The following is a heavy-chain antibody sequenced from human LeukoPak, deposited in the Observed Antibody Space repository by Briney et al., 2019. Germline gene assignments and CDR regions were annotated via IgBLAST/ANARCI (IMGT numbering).Heavy chain of an antibody. J-gene: IGHJ5*02. CDR2: IYYSGST. CDR3: ARQDYGDYLNWFDP. D-gene: IGHD4-17*01. V-gene: IGHV4-59*05. CDR1: GGSISAYY. Sequence: SETLSLTCTVSGGSISAYYWSWIRQPPGKGLEWIGSIYYSGSTYYNPSLKSRVTISVDTSKNQFSLKLSSVTAADTAVYYCARQDYGDYLNWFDPWGQGTLVTVSS.